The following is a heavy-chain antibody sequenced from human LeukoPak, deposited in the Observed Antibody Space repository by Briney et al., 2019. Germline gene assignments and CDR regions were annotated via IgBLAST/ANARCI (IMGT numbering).Heavy chain of an antibody. J-gene: IGHJ4*02. D-gene: IGHD1-26*01. V-gene: IGHV3-23*01. Sequence: PGGSLRLSCAASGFTFNSYAMSWVRQAPGKGLEWVSAISSSGDNTYYGDSVKGRFTISRDNSKNTLYLQMHSLRAEDTAVYYCVKDRYIGSYYDFDYWGQGTLVTVPS. CDR2: ISSSGDNT. CDR3: VKDRYIGSYYDFDY. CDR1: GFTFNSYA.